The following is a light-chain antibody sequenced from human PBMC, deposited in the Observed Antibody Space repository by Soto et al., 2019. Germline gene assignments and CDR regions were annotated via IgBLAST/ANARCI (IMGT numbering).Light chain of an antibody. V-gene: IGKV1-39*01. Sequence: DTQMTQSPSSLSASVGDRVTITCRASQNINHYLNWYQHQPGKAPKLLIYGASSLQSGVPSRFSGGGSGTDFTLTITNLQPEDFATYYCQQCYTLPNTFGQGTNLEIK. CDR2: GAS. CDR1: QNINHY. J-gene: IGKJ2*01. CDR3: QQCYTLPNT.